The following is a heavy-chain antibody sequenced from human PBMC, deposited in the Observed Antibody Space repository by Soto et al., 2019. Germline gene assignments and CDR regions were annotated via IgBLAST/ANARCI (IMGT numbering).Heavy chain of an antibody. J-gene: IGHJ4*02. CDR3: ARARIGAAGTSPFYFDY. V-gene: IGHV4-59*01. CDR2: IYYSGST. CDR1: GDSIRSYY. D-gene: IGHD6-13*01. Sequence: SETLSLTCTVSGDSIRSYYWSWIRQPPGKGLEWIGYIYYSGSTNYNPSLKSRVTISIDTSKNQFSLKLNSVTAADTAVYYCARARIGAAGTSPFYFDYWGQGTLVTVSS.